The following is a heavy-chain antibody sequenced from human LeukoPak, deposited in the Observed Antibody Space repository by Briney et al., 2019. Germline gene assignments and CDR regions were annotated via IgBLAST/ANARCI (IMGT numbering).Heavy chain of an antibody. D-gene: IGHD3-3*01. CDR1: GGSISSYY. J-gene: IGHJ5*02. Sequence: PSETLSLTCTVSGGSISSYYWSWIRQPPGKGLEWIGYIYYSGSTNYNPSLKSRVTISVDTSKNQFSLKMNSVTAADTAVYYCAKNGQSGFSFDPWGQGSLVTVSS. CDR2: IYYSGST. CDR3: AKNGQSGFSFDP. V-gene: IGHV4-59*12.